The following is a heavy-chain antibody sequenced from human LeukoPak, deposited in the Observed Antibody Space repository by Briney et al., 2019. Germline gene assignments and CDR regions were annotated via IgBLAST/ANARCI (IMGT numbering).Heavy chain of an antibody. Sequence: PSQTLSLTCTVSGGSISSGGYYWSWIRQPPGKGLEWIGYIYHSGSTYYNPSLKSRVTISVDRSKNQFSLKLSSVTAADTAVYYCARVHNYYDSSGYPHDAFDIWGQGTMVTVSS. CDR2: IYHSGST. D-gene: IGHD3-22*01. CDR1: GGSISSGGYY. J-gene: IGHJ3*02. V-gene: IGHV4-30-2*01. CDR3: ARVHNYYDSSGYPHDAFDI.